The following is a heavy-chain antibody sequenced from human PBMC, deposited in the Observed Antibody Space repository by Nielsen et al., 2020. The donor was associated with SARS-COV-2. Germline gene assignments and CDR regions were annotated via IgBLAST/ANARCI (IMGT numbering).Heavy chain of an antibody. Sequence: LKISCAASGFTFDDYAMHWVRQAPGKGLEWVSGISWNSGSIGYADSVKGRFTISRDNAKNSLYLQMNSLRAEDTALYYCAKGPLGGDGYNPDYWGQGTLVTVSS. D-gene: IGHD5-24*01. CDR3: AKGPLGGDGYNPDY. V-gene: IGHV3-9*01. CDR1: GFTFDDYA. J-gene: IGHJ4*02. CDR2: ISWNSGSI.